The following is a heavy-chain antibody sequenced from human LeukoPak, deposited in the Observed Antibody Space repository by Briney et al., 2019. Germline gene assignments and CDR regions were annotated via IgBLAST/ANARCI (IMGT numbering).Heavy chain of an antibody. CDR2: IYHSGST. V-gene: IGHV4-38-2*01. D-gene: IGHD3-9*01. J-gene: IGHJ3*02. CDR1: GYSISSGYY. Sequence: PSETLSLTCAVSGYSISSGYYWGWIRQPPGKGLEWIGSIYHSGSTYYNPSLKSRVTISVDTSKNQFPLKLNSVTAADTAVYYCARGPDILTGYFNDAFDIWGQGTMVTVSS. CDR3: ARGPDILTGYFNDAFDI.